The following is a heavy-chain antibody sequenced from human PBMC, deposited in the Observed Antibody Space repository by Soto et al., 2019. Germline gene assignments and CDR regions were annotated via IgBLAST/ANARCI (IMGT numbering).Heavy chain of an antibody. CDR1: GFSLSASGMG. CDR2: IFWDDDK. CDR3: AHINTGTGGHFDY. D-gene: IGHD2-8*02. J-gene: IGHJ4*02. V-gene: IGHV2-5*02. Sequence: QITLKESGHTLVKPTQTLPLTCTFSGFSLSASGMGVGWIRQPPEKALDWLALIFWDDDKRYSPSLKSRLTISKVTSKNQVVLTLTNVDPVDTATYYCAHINTGTGGHFDYWGQGTLVTVSS.